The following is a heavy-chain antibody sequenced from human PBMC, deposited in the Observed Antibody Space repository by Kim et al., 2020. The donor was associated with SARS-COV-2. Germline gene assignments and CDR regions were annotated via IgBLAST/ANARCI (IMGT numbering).Heavy chain of an antibody. Sequence: SETLSLTCTVSGGSVSSGPYYWNWIRQPPGKGLEWIGYMYYSGSTNYNPSLKSRVTISIDTSKNQFSLKLSSVTAADTAVYYCVSIIGDYDRWFDPWGQG. J-gene: IGHJ5*02. D-gene: IGHD4-17*01. CDR2: MYYSGST. CDR1: GGSVSSGPYY. CDR3: VSIIGDYDRWFDP. V-gene: IGHV4-61*01.